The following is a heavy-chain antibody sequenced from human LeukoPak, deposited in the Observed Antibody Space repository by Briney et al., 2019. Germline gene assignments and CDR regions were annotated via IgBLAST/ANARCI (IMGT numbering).Heavy chain of an antibody. Sequence: SSETLSLTCTVSGGSISSYYWSWIRQPPGKGLEWIGYIYYSGSTNYNPSLRSRVTISVDTSKNQFSLKLSSVTAADTAVYYCARGRVWFDLWGQGTLVTVSS. CDR1: GGSISSYY. V-gene: IGHV4-59*01. J-gene: IGHJ5*02. CDR3: ARGRVWFDL. CDR2: IYYSGST.